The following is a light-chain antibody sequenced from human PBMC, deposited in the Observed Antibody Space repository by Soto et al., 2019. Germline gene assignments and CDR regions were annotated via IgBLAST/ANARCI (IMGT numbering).Light chain of an antibody. Sequence: DIQMPKSPPSLSASVGARVTILSRGGRGISIYLAWYQQKPGKVPKLLIYSASTLQSGVPSRFSGSGSGTDFTLTISSLEPEDVATYYCQHYNNAPYTFGQGTKLEIK. CDR1: RGISIY. CDR3: QHYNNAPYT. J-gene: IGKJ2*01. CDR2: SAS. V-gene: IGKV1-27*01.